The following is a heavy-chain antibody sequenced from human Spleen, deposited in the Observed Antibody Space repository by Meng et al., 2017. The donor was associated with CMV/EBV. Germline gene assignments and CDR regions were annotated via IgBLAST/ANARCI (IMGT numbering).Heavy chain of an antibody. CDR1: GLIFSTYG. CDR3: ARDKWELLQGDYYYYGMDV. Sequence: LSLTCAASGLIFSTYGMHWVRQAPGKGLEWVAFIRYDGSNKYYTDSVKGRFTISRDNSKNTLYLQMNSLRAEDTAVYYCARDKWELLQGDYYYYGMDVWGQGTTVTVSS. D-gene: IGHD1-26*01. V-gene: IGHV3-30*02. CDR2: IRYDGSNK. J-gene: IGHJ6*02.